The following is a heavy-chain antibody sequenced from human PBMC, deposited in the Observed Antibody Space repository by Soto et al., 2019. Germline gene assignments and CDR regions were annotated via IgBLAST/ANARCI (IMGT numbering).Heavy chain of an antibody. J-gene: IGHJ4*02. D-gene: IGHD3-16*02. CDR1: GGSISSGDYY. Sequence: PSETLSLTCTVSGGSISSGDYYWSWIRQPPGKGLEWIGYIYYSGSTYYNPSLKSRVTISVDTSKNQFSLKLSSVTASDTAVYYCATNSPDYVWGSYREYYFDYWGQGTLVTVSS. CDR2: IYYSGST. V-gene: IGHV4-30-4*01. CDR3: ATNSPDYVWGSYREYYFDY.